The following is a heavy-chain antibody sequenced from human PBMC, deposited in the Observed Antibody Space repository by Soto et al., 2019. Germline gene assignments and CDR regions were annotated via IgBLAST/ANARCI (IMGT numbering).Heavy chain of an antibody. J-gene: IGHJ4*02. Sequence: ASVKVSCKASGYTFTSYGISWVRQAPGQGLEWMGWISAYNGNTNYAQKLQGRVTMTTDTSTSTAYMELRSLRSDDTAVYYCARVVRREYCSGGSCYGFGFDYWGQGTLVTVSS. CDR3: ARVVRREYCSGGSCYGFGFDY. CDR1: GYTFTSYG. V-gene: IGHV1-18*01. D-gene: IGHD2-15*01. CDR2: ISAYNGNT.